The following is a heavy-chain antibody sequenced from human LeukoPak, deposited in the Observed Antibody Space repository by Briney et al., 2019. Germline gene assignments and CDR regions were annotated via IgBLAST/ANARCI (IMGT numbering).Heavy chain of an antibody. CDR3: ARAHGDETYYYYGMDV. Sequence: PGGSLRLSCAASGFTFDDYGMSWVRQAPGKGLEWVSGINRNGGSTGYADSVKGRFTISRDNAKNTLYLQMNSLRAEDTAVYYCARAHGDETYYYYGMDVWGQGTTVTVSS. CDR1: GFTFDDYG. J-gene: IGHJ6*02. V-gene: IGHV3-20*04. D-gene: IGHD4-17*01. CDR2: INRNGGST.